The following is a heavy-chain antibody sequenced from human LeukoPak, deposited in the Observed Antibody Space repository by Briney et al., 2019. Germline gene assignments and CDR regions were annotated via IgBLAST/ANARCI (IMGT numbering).Heavy chain of an antibody. J-gene: IGHJ3*02. CDR1: GFTFSSYW. D-gene: IGHD3-9*01. CDR3: ARVDWFRAFDI. CDR2: IHSDGSST. V-gene: IGHV3-74*01. Sequence: PGGSLRLSCAASGFTFSSYWMHWVRQAPGKGLVWVSRIHSDGSSTSYADSVRGRFTISRDDAKSTLYLQMNSLRAEDTAVYYCARVDWFRAFDIWGQGTMVTVSS.